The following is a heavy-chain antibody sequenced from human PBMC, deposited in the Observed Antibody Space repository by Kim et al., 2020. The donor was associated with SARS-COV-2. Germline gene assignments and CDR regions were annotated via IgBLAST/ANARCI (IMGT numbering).Heavy chain of an antibody. J-gene: IGHJ4*02. V-gene: IGHV3-23*01. CDR1: GFTFSSYA. CDR2: ISGSGGST. Sequence: GGSLRLSCAASGFTFSSYAMSWVRQAPGKGLEWVSAISGSGGSTYYADSVKGRFTISRDNSKNTLYLQMNSLRAEDTAVYYCAKVEGAFGYYDSSGYPDYWGQGTLVTVSS. CDR3: AKVEGAFGYYDSSGYPDY. D-gene: IGHD3-22*01.